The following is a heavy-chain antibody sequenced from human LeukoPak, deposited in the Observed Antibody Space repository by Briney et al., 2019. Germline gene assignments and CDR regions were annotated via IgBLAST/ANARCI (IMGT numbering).Heavy chain of an antibody. Sequence: GGSLRLSCAASGFTFSSYAMSWVRQAPGKGLEWVSAISGSGGSTYYADSVKGRFTISRDNSKNTLYLQMNSLRAEDTAVYYCAKNDPYSSSWYYYLDYYYYMDVWGKGTTVTVSS. V-gene: IGHV3-23*01. CDR2: ISGSGGST. CDR1: GFTFSSYA. CDR3: AKNDPYSSSWYYYLDYYYYMDV. D-gene: IGHD6-13*01. J-gene: IGHJ6*03.